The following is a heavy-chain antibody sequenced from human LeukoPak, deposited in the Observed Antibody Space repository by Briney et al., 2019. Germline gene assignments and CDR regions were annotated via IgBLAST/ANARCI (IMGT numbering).Heavy chain of an antibody. CDR1: GFTFGSYS. J-gene: IGHJ4*02. CDR2: ISSSSSTI. CDR3: ARERGYNYGYSDY. D-gene: IGHD5-18*01. V-gene: IGHV3-48*01. Sequence: PGGSLRLSCAASGFTFGSYSMNWVRQAPGKGLEWVSYISSSSSTIYYADSVKGRFTISRDNAKNSLYLQMNSLRAEDTAVYYCARERGYNYGYSDYWGQGTLVTVSS.